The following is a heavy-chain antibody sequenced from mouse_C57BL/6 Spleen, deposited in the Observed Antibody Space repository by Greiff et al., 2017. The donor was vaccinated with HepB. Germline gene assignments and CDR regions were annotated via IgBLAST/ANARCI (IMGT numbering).Heavy chain of an antibody. V-gene: IGHV1-34*01. CDR2: IYPNNGGN. CDR1: GYTFTDYY. Sequence: VQLQQSGPELVKPGASVKMSCKASGYTFTDYYMHWVKQSHGKSLEWIGYIYPNNGGNGYNQKFKGKATLTVDKSSSTAYMELRSLTSEDSAVYYCAREGGNPYDYVPFAYWGQGTLVTVSA. J-gene: IGHJ3*01. D-gene: IGHD2-4*01. CDR3: AREGGNPYDYVPFAY.